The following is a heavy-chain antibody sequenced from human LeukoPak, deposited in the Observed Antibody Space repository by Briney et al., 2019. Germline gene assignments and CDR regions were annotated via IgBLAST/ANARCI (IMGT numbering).Heavy chain of an antibody. D-gene: IGHD3-3*02. CDR1: GVSLSSDY. Sequence: PETLSLTCAVSGVSLSSDYCSWIRQPPGKGLEGIGEIDQSGSTNYNPSLRTRVTISVDTSKNQFSLKLSSGTAADTAVYYCVRALCTVLVWVAMFDIWGQGTLVTVSS. V-gene: IGHV4-34*01. CDR2: IDQSGST. J-gene: IGHJ3*02. CDR3: VRALCTVLVWVAMFDI.